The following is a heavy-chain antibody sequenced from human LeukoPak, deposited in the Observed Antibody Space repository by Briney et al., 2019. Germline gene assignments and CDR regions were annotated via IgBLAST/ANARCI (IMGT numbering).Heavy chain of an antibody. D-gene: IGHD4-17*01. J-gene: IGHJ5*02. CDR3: ARSPVTTFDWFDP. CDR1: GYTFTRYY. Sequence: ASVKVSCKASGYTFTRYYMHWVRQAPGQGLEWMGWINPNSGGTNYAQKFQGRVTMTRDTSISTAYMELSRLRSDDTAVYYCARSPVTTFDWFDPWGQGTLVTVSS. V-gene: IGHV1-2*02. CDR2: INPNSGGT.